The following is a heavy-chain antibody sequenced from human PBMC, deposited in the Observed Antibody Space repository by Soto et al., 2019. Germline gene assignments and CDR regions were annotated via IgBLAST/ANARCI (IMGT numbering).Heavy chain of an antibody. D-gene: IGHD1-26*01. CDR1: GFTFSNYA. CDR3: ASKDTGTYYGRFDY. J-gene: IGHJ4*02. Sequence: EVQLLESGGGLVQPGGSLRLSCAASGFTFSNYAMNWVRQAPGKGLEWVSAISGGGSTTYYADSVKGRFTISRDNSKNTLYLQMDSLRDEDTALYYCASKDTGTYYGRFDYWGQGTLVTVSS. V-gene: IGHV3-23*01. CDR2: ISGGGSTT.